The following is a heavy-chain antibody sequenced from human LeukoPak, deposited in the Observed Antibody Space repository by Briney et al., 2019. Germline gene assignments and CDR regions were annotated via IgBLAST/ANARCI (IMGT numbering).Heavy chain of an antibody. D-gene: IGHD3-10*01. CDR2: IYTSGNT. Sequence: SETLSLTCTVSGGSIRSYYWTWIRQPAGKGLEWIGLIYTSGNTNYNPSLKSRVTMSLDTSRNQFSLRLTSVTAADTAMYYCAREPEMVGGYYYYGMDVWGQGTTVTVSS. V-gene: IGHV4-4*07. CDR1: GGSIRSYY. CDR3: AREPEMVGGYYYYGMDV. J-gene: IGHJ6*02.